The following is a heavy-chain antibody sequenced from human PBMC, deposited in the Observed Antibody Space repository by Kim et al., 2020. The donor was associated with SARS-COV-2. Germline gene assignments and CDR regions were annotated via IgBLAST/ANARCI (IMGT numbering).Heavy chain of an antibody. CDR2: INSDGSST. J-gene: IGHJ4*02. D-gene: IGHD3-10*01. CDR3: ARVVRFGIFAVNY. CDR1: GFTFSSYW. V-gene: IGHV3-74*01. Sequence: GGSLRLSCAASGFTFSSYWMHWVRQAPGKGLVWVSRINSDGSSTSYADSVKGRFTISRDNAKNTLYLQMNSLRAEDTAVYYCARVVRFGIFAVNYWGQGTLVTVSS.